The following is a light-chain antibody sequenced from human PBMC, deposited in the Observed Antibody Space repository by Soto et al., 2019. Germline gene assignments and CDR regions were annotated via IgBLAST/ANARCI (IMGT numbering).Light chain of an antibody. V-gene: IGKV1-6*01. Sequence: AIQMTQSPSSLSASVGDRVTITCRASQGIRNDLGWYHQKPGKAPKLLIYAASTLQSGVPSRFSGSGSGSDFTLTISSLQPEDFATYYCLQDYNYPYSFGQGTKLEI. CDR1: QGIRND. CDR2: AAS. J-gene: IGKJ2*01. CDR3: LQDYNYPYS.